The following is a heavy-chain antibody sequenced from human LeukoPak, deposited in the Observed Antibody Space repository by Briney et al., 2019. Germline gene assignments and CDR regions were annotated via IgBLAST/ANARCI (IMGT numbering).Heavy chain of an antibody. CDR3: AKDLHYNDGKWEFDP. CDR2: MVGSGDA. V-gene: IGHV3-23*01. D-gene: IGHD5-24*01. Sequence: GSLRLSCGASGFTFSTYAMTWVRPAPGKGLEWVSGMVGSGDAFYADSVKGRFTISRDNSKNTVYLQMNSLRVEDTAVYYCAKDLHYNDGKWEFDPWGQGTLVTVSS. J-gene: IGHJ5*02. CDR1: GFTFSTYA.